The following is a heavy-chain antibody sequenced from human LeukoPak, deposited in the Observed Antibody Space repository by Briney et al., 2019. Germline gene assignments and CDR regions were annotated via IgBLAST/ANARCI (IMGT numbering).Heavy chain of an antibody. CDR3: ARKDDSSRYYVDQ. D-gene: IGHD3-22*01. CDR1: GGSISSHY. CDR2: IHYSGST. V-gene: IGHV4-59*11. Sequence: SETLSLTCTVSGGSISSHYWSWIRQPPGKGLEWIGYIHYSGSTNYNPSLKSRVTILVDTSKNQFSLKLSSVTAADTAVYYCARKDDSSRYYVDQWGQGTLVTVSS. J-gene: IGHJ4*02.